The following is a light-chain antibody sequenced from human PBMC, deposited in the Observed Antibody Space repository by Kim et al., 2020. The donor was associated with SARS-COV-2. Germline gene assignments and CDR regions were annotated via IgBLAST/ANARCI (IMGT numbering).Light chain of an antibody. J-gene: IGLJ3*02. V-gene: IGLV2-11*01. CDR2: GVT. CDR3: CSYAASSSLV. CDR1: RRDVGAYDD. Sequence: GQSVPSSCAGTRRDVGAYDDVSWHQPHPGKPPKLMIYGVTDRPSGVPDRFSGSKSGNTASLTISGRQAEDEADYYCCSYAASSSLVFGGGTKVTVL.